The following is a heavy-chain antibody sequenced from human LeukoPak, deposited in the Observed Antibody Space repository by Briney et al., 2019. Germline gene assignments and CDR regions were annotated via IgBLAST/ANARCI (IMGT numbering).Heavy chain of an antibody. CDR2: ISSSSSTI. V-gene: IGHV3-48*04. CDR3: ARDRGGSYSAIDY. CDR1: GFTFSSYS. Sequence: GGSLRLSCAASGFTFSSYSMNWVRQAPGKGLEWVSFISSSSSTIYYADSVKGRFTISRDNPKNSLYLQMNSLRAEDTAVYYCARDRGGSYSAIDYWGQGTLVTVSS. J-gene: IGHJ4*02. D-gene: IGHD1-26*01.